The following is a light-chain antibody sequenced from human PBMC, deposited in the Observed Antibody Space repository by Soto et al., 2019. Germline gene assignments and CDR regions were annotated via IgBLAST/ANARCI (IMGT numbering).Light chain of an antibody. CDR1: QSVSSRS. J-gene: IGKJ3*01. CDR2: DAS. CDR3: QQYERGFT. Sequence: ETVLTQSPGTLSLSPGERATLSCRASQSVSSRSLAWYQQKPGQAPRLLIYDASRRATGIPDRFSGSGSGTDFSLTISRLEPEDFAVYYCQQYERGFTFGPGTKVDIK. V-gene: IGKV3-20*01.